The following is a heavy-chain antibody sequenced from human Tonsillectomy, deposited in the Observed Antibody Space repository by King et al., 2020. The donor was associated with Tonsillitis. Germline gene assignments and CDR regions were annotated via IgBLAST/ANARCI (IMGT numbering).Heavy chain of an antibody. CDR2: NSRSSTYI. V-gene: IGHV3-21*01. CDR1: GFTFSSYS. D-gene: IGHD7-27*01. J-gene: IGHJ3*02. CDR3: ARYRRSGSDAFDI. Sequence: QLVQSGGGLVKPGGSLRLSCAASGFTFSSYSMNWVRQAPGKGVEWVASNSRSSTYIYNADSVKGRFTIPGDNAKNSLFLQMHSLRAEDTAVYYCARYRRSGSDAFDIWGQGTMVTVSS.